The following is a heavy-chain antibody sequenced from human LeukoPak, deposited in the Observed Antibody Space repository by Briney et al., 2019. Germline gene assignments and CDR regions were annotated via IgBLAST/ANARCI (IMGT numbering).Heavy chain of an antibody. J-gene: IGHJ4*02. CDR1: GFTFDDYG. CDR3: ARASHYDSSGYYHY. CDR2: INWNGGST. D-gene: IGHD3-22*01. V-gene: IGHV3-20*01. Sequence: GGSLRLSCAASGFTFDDYGMSWVRQAPRKGLEWVSGINWNGGSTGYADSVKGRFTISRDNAKNSLYLQMNSLRAEDTALYHCARASHYDSSGYYHYWGQGTLVTVSS.